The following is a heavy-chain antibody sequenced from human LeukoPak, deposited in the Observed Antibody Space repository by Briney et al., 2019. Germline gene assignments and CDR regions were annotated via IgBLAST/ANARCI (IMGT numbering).Heavy chain of an antibody. D-gene: IGHD3-22*01. CDR1: GGSISISSYY. CDR3: VGHYYDSSGHHRAAFDI. J-gene: IGHJ3*02. Sequence: SQTPSPTCTVSGGSISISSYYWGWIRHPPGKGLEWIGSIYYSGSTYYNPSLKSRVTISVDTSKNQFSLKLSSVTAADTAVYYCVGHYYDSSGHHRAAFDIWGQGTMVTVSS. V-gene: IGHV4-39*05. CDR2: IYYSGST.